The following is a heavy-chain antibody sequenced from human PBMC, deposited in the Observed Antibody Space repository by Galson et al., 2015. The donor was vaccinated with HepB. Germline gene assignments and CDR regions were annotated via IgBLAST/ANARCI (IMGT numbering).Heavy chain of an antibody. V-gene: IGHV3-23*01. CDR3: AKVFPEKTDGWYRQTLYYFDS. D-gene: IGHD6-19*01. J-gene: IGHJ4*02. Sequence: SLRLSCAASGFTFSYYAMSWVRPAPGKGLEWISAITPSGDNTYSADSMKGRFFISRDNSQNTLSLQMNSLRADDTAIYFCAKVFPEKTDGWYRQTLYYFDSWGQGTRVTVSS. CDR1: GFTFSYYA. CDR2: ITPSGDNT.